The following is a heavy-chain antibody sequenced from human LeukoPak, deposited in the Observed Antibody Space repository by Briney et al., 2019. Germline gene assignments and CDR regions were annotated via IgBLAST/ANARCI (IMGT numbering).Heavy chain of an antibody. CDR1: GDSFGTYG. CDR3: ARDFGSGVFDP. D-gene: IGHD3-10*01. J-gene: IGHJ5*02. V-gene: IGHV1-69*05. Sequence: SVKVSCKASGDSFGTYGITWVRQALGQGLEWMGGFNPIFGSAQYAQKFQGRVTITMDVSARTVYMELSSLRSEDTTIYYCARDFGSGVFDPWGQGTLVTVSS. CDR2: FNPIFGSA.